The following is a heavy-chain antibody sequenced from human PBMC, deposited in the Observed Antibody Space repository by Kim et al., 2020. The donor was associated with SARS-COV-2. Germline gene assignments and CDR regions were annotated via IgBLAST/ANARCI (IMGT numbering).Heavy chain of an antibody. CDR2: ISYTGST. CDR1: GASIRSNSVY. CDR3: GRRKFYSGMDV. Sequence: SETLSLTCTVSGASIRSNSVYWGRIRQPPGKGLEWIGSISYTGSTSYSSSLKSRVTISLDPSANQVPLKQTFVTETDTAKYYCGRRKFYSGMDVWGHGTT. J-gene: IGHJ6*02. V-gene: IGHV4-39*01.